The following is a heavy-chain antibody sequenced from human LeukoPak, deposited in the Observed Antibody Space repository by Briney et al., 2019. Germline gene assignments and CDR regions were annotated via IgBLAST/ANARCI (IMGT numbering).Heavy chain of an antibody. D-gene: IGHD6-19*01. CDR1: GGSISSYY. V-gene: IGHV4-59*01. CDR2: IYYSGST. CDR3: ARDLRYSSGWSASGMDV. J-gene: IGHJ6*03. Sequence: SETLSLTCTVSGGSISSYYWSWIRQPPGKGLEWIGYIYYSGSTNYNPSLKSRVTISVDTSKNQFSLKLSSVTAADMAVYYCARDLRYSSGWSASGMDVWGKGTTVTISS.